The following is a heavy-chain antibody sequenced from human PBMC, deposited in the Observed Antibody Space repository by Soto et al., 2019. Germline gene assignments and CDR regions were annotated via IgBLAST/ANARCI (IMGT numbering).Heavy chain of an antibody. Sequence: PGGSLRLSCAVSGSTFGDSYMSWIRQAPGKGLEWLSYISPGSRYPAYADSVKGRFTISRDNAKRSLYLQMMSLTAEDTAIYYCVRGGGGGLFDPWGQGTMVTVSS. D-gene: IGHD2-15*01. V-gene: IGHV3-11*06. CDR2: ISPGSRYP. CDR3: VRGGGGGLFDP. J-gene: IGHJ5*02. CDR1: GSTFGDSY.